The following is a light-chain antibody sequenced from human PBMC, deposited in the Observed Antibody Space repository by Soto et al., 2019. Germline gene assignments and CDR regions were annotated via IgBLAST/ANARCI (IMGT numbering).Light chain of an antibody. Sequence: EIVLTQSPGTLSVSPGERSTLSCRASQRVSSSYLAWYQQKPGQAPRLLIYGASSRATGIPDRFSGSGSGTDFTLTISRLEPEDFAVYYCQQYGGSPFTFGPGTKVDIK. V-gene: IGKV3-20*01. CDR3: QQYGGSPFT. CDR1: QRVSSSY. CDR2: GAS. J-gene: IGKJ3*01.